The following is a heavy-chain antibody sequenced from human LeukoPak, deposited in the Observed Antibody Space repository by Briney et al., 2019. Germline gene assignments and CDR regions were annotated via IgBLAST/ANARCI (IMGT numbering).Heavy chain of an antibody. V-gene: IGHV1-18*01. CDR1: GYTFTSSS. CDR3: ERDPVTYNYASSGHLSPHWCGP. D-gene: IGHD3-22*01. CDR2: ISTYIGHT. J-gene: IGHJ5*02. Sequence: ASLKVSCKPSGYTFTSSSVRWVSQTPEQRVECMGWISTYIGHTNYAQKLQDRVTMTTDTSTSTGHMEVRSLRSDDTAEYYCERDPVTYNYASSGHLSPHWCGPGGQGTRVTVSS.